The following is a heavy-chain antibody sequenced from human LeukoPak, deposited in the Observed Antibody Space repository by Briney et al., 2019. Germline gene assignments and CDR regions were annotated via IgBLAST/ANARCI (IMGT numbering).Heavy chain of an antibody. J-gene: IGHJ4*02. CDR1: GFTFSSYG. Sequence: GRSLRLSCAASGFTFSSYGMHWVRQAPGKWLEWVAFIRYDGSNKYYADSVKGRFTISRDNSKNTLYLQMNSLRAEDTAVYYCAKDIKIAAAGTYYFDYWGQGTLVTVSS. CDR2: IRYDGSNK. CDR3: AKDIKIAAAGTYYFDY. D-gene: IGHD6-13*01. V-gene: IGHV3-30*02.